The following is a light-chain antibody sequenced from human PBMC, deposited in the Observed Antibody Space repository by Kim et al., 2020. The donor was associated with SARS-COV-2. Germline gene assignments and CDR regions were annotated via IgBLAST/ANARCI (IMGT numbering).Light chain of an antibody. Sequence: QRGTLSCTGSSSNSGAGYDVHWYQQLPGTAPKLLIYGNSNRPSGVPDRFSGSKSGTSASLAITGLQAEDEADYYCQSYDSSLSCYVFGTGTKVTVL. CDR2: GNS. CDR3: QSYDSSLSCYV. CDR1: SSNSGAGYD. V-gene: IGLV1-40*01. J-gene: IGLJ1*01.